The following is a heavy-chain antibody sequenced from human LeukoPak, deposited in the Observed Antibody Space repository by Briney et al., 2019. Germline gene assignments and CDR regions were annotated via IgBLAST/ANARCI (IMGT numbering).Heavy chain of an antibody. J-gene: IGHJ3*02. V-gene: IGHV3-23*01. CDR1: GFTFSSYG. CDR3: AKDPPTVMANAFHI. D-gene: IGHD5-18*01. Sequence: GGSLRLSCAASGFTFSSYGMSWVRQAPREGLEWVSGINTSGGTTYYADSVKGRFTISRDNSKNTLYLQMNSLRADDTAAYYCAKDPPTVMANAFHIWGQGTMVTVSS. CDR2: INTSGGTT.